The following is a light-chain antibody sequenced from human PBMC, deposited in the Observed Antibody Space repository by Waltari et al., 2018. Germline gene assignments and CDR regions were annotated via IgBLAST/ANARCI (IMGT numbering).Light chain of an antibody. CDR3: QQYSSHYT. CDR1: QSILTW. CDR2: KAS. Sequence: DIQMTQSPSTLSASVGDRVTITCRASQSILTWLAWYQQKPGKAPKLLIYKASNLQSGVPSRFSGGGSGTEFTLTISSLQPDDFATYYCQQYSSHYTFGQGTKLEIK. V-gene: IGKV1-5*03. J-gene: IGKJ2*01.